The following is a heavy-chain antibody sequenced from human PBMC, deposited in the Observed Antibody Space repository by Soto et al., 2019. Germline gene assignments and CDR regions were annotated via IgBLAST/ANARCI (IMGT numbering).Heavy chain of an antibody. CDR2: IYYSGSA. D-gene: IGHD6-19*01. J-gene: IGHJ5*02. Sequence: QVQLQESGPGLVKPSQTLSLTCTVSGGSISSSDYYWSWIRQHPGKALEWIGYIYYSGSAYYNPSLRSRVTISADTSKTEAVLKVTSVTAADTAVYYCAWEVSPNSRGWYTVLVRWFGPWGQGTLVTVSS. CDR3: AWEVSPNSRGWYTVLVRWFGP. V-gene: IGHV4-31*03. CDR1: GGSISSSDYY.